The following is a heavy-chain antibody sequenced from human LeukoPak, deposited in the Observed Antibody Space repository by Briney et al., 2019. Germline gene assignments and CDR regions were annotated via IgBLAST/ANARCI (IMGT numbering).Heavy chain of an antibody. V-gene: IGHV3-7*01. Sequence: AGGSLRLSCAASGFTFSSYWMSWARQAPGKGLEWVANIKKDGSENNYVDSVKGRFTISRDNAKTSLYLQMNSLRAEDTAVYYCARSLWPEDYWGQGTLVTVSS. J-gene: IGHJ4*02. CDR3: ARSLWPEDY. CDR2: IKKDGSEN. D-gene: IGHD5-18*01. CDR1: GFTFSSYW.